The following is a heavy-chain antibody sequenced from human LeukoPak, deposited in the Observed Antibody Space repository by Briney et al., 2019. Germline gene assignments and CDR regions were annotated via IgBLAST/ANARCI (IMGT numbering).Heavy chain of an antibody. J-gene: IGHJ5*02. CDR2: ISYDGSNK. Sequence: PGGSLRLSCAASGFTFSSYAMHWVRQAPGKGLEWVAVISYDGSNKYYADSVKGRFTISRDNAKNSLYLQMNSLRAEDTAVYYCARDPPTTVVTTGDNWFDPWGQGTLVTVSS. V-gene: IGHV3-30*04. CDR3: ARDPPTTVVTTGDNWFDP. CDR1: GFTFSSYA. D-gene: IGHD4-23*01.